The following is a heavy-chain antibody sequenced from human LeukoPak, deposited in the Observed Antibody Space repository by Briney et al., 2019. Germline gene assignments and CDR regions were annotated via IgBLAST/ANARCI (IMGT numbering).Heavy chain of an antibody. CDR3: ATEIGHYDILTGYYADIDY. D-gene: IGHD3-9*01. V-gene: IGHV1-69*05. J-gene: IGHJ4*02. CDR1: GGTFSSYA. CDR2: IIPIFGTA. Sequence: SVKVSCKASGGTFSSYAISWVRQAPGQGLEWMGRIIPIFGTANYAQKFKGRVTITTDESTSTAYMELSSLRSEDTAVYYCATEIGHYDILTGYYADIDYWGQGTLVTVSS.